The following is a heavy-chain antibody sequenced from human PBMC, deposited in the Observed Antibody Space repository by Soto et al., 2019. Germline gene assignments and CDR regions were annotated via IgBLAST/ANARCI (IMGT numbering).Heavy chain of an antibody. D-gene: IGHD3-10*01. J-gene: IGHJ4*02. CDR2: ISYSGST. CDR1: YGSISSTTYF. V-gene: IGHV4-39*01. Sequence: SSETLSLTCTVSYGSISSTTYFWGWIRQPPGKGLEWIGSISYSGSTFYNPALKSRVTIYVETSKNQFSLKLSSMTAADTAVYHCVRHYYGSGSYLPTFEYWGPGTLVTVSS. CDR3: VRHYYGSGSYLPTFEY.